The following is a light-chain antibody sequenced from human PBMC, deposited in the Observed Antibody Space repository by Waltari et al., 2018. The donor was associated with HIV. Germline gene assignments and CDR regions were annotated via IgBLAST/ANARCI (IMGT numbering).Light chain of an antibody. J-gene: IGKJ1*01. CDR3: QQSYSIPRT. CDR2: WAS. Sequence: DIVMTQSPDSLAVSLVERATINCKSSQRVLWSSNNRNYFAWYQQKPGQPPKLLIHWASTRESGVPDRFNGSGSGTDFTLTISSLQPEDFATYYCQQSYSIPRTFGQGTKVEIK. CDR1: QRVLWSSNNRNY. V-gene: IGKV4-1*01.